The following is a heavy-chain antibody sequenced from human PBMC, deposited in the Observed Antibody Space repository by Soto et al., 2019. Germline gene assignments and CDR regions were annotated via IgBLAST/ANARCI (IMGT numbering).Heavy chain of an antibody. CDR2: ISGSGGST. Sequence: GGSLRLSCAASGFTFSSYAMSWVRQAPGKGLEWVSAISGSGGSTYYADSVKGRFTISRDNSKNTLYLQMNSLRAEDTAVYYCAKQDGDYSYYYYMDVWGKGTTVTVSS. V-gene: IGHV3-23*01. CDR1: GFTFSSYA. J-gene: IGHJ6*03. D-gene: IGHD4-17*01. CDR3: AKQDGDYSYYYYMDV.